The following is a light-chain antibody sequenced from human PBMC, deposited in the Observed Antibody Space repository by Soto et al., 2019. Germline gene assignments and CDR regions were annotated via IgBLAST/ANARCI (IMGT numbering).Light chain of an antibody. J-gene: IGKJ1*01. CDR1: QSISIY. CDR3: QQYYSTPT. Sequence: DLQMTQSPSSLSASVGDRVTIACRTSQSISIYLNWYQQKPGRAPKLLMYAASSLQSGVSSRFSGSGSETDFTLTISCLQSEDFATYYCQQYYSTPTFGQGTKVEIK. V-gene: IGKV1-39*01. CDR2: AAS.